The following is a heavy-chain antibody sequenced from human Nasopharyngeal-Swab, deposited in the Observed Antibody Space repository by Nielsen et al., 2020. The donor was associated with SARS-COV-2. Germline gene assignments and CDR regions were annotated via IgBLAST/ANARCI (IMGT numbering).Heavy chain of an antibody. CDR2: ISNGGGTT. V-gene: IGHV3-23*01. D-gene: IGHD6-13*01. CDR1: GFTFRNYA. Sequence: GEPLKISCAASGFTFRNYAMSWVRQAPGKGLEWVSGISNGGGTTHNADSVRGRFTISRDNSKNTLYLQMNSLRAEDTATYYCAKVFTAATGSYFDFWGQGTLVTVSS. CDR3: AKVFTAATGSYFDF. J-gene: IGHJ4*02.